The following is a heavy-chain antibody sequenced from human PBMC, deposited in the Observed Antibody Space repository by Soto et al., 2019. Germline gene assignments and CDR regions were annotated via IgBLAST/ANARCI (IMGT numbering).Heavy chain of an antibody. J-gene: IGHJ6*02. V-gene: IGHV1-46*01. D-gene: IGHD6-19*01. Sequence: ASVKVSCKASGYTFTHHYIHWVRQAPGQGLDWVGVINPSGGRTNYAQKFQGRVTMTGDTSTRTVYMELSSLRSEDTAVYYCARRSSGRYGMDVWGQGTTVTVSS. CDR2: INPSGGRT. CDR3: ARRSSGRYGMDV. CDR1: GYTFTHHY.